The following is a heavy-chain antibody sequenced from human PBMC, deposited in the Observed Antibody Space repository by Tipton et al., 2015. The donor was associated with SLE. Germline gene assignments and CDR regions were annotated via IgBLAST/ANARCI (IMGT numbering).Heavy chain of an antibody. Sequence: SLRLSCAASGFTFSAYAMYWVRQAPGKGLEWVAVISFDGSNTYYADSVKGGFTISRDNSQNTLYLQMNSLRAGDTAVYYCAREGRLRHYYYGMDVWGQGTTVTVSS. CDR3: AREGRLRHYYYGMDV. J-gene: IGHJ6*02. D-gene: IGHD2-15*01. CDR2: ISFDGSNT. V-gene: IGHV3-30*04. CDR1: GFTFSAYA.